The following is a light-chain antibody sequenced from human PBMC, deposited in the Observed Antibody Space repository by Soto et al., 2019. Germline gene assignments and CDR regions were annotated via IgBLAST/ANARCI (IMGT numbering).Light chain of an antibody. CDR1: SSDVGGYNY. CDR2: EVS. J-gene: IGLJ1*01. CDR3: SSYAVSNNLYV. V-gene: IGLV2-8*01. Sequence: LTQPPSASGSPGQSVTISCTGTSSDVGGYNYVSWYQQHPGKAPKLMIYEVSKRPSGVPDRFSGSKSGNTASLTVSGLQAEDEADYYCSSYAVSNNLYVFGTGTKLTVL.